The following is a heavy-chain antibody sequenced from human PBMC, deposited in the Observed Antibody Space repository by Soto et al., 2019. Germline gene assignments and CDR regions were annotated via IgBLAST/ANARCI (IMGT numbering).Heavy chain of an antibody. CDR2: INPNSGDT. D-gene: IGHD3-9*01. CDR3: ARDARGTRGFDELDI. J-gene: IGHJ6*02. Sequence: ASVKVSCKASGYIFTGYHIHWVRQEPGRGLEWMGWINPNSGDTEYAQNFQGRVTMTRDTSFNLVYMEMSGLMSDDTAVYYCARDARGTRGFDELDIWGQGTTVTVSS. V-gene: IGHV1-2*02. CDR1: GYIFTGYH.